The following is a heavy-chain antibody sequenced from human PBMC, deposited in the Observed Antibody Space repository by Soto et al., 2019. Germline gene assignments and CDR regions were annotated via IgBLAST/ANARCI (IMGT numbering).Heavy chain of an antibody. V-gene: IGHV4-39*01. D-gene: IGHD6-19*01. Sequence: ADTLSLTCTVSGGSISSSSYYWGWIRQPPGKGLEWIGSIYYSGSTYYNPSLKSRVTISVDTSKNQFSLKLSSVTAADTAVYYCARQSLVGQWLVRAPDPWGQGALVTVSS. CDR3: ARQSLVGQWLVRAPDP. CDR1: GGSISSSSYY. J-gene: IGHJ5*02. CDR2: IYYSGST.